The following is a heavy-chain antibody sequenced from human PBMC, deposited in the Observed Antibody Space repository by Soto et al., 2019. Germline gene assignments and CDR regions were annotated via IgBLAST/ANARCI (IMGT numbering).Heavy chain of an antibody. V-gene: IGHV3-33*01. Sequence: GGALRLSFAASGFTLQNFCKHWGPPAPRQGPGWVAVIWNDGSNSYYANSVKGRFTISRDNSKNTLYLQMSSLRAEDTAVYYCARRQISPPTRGAATARGAMDVWGQGTTVTVS. CDR1: GFTLQNFC. CDR3: ARRQISPPTRGAATARGAMDV. CDR2: IWNDGSNS. J-gene: IGHJ6*02. D-gene: IGHD6-13*01.